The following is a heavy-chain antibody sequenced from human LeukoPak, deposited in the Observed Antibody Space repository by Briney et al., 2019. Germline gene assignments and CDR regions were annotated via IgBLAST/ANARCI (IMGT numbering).Heavy chain of an antibody. Sequence: PSQTLSLTCTVSGGSISSGSYYWSWIRQPAGKGLEWIGRIYTSGSTNYNPSLKSRFTISVDTAKNQFSRKLSSVTAADTAVYYCARDRRYCSSTSCYAFDIWGQGTMVTVSS. CDR2: IYTSGST. V-gene: IGHV4-61*02. CDR1: GGSISSGSYY. D-gene: IGHD2-2*01. J-gene: IGHJ3*02. CDR3: ARDRRYCSSTSCYAFDI.